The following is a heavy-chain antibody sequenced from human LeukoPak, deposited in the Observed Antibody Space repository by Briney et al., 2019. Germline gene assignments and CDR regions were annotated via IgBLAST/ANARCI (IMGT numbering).Heavy chain of an antibody. CDR3: ARAIRGSAVDTGDR. Sequence: PGGSLRLYCAASGFTFSRHWMRWVRQAPGKGLEGVANIKNDGSEEYYVDSVKGRFTISRDNARNSLFLQMNSLTVEDTAVYYCARAIRGSAVDTGDRWGQGTTVTVSS. CDR2: IKNDGSEE. J-gene: IGHJ4*02. D-gene: IGHD3-10*01. V-gene: IGHV3-7*01. CDR1: GFTFSRHW.